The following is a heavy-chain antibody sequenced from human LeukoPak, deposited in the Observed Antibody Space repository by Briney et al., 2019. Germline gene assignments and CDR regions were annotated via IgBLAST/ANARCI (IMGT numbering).Heavy chain of an antibody. V-gene: IGHV1-58*02. CDR3: AAAPIEMQQRGFDY. Sequence: SVKVSCKASGFSFTNSAMQWVQQARGQRLEWIGWIVVASGNTKYAQKFQERVTITRDMSTSTAYMELSSLSPEDTAVYYCAAAPIEMQQRGFDYWGQGTLVTVSS. CDR2: IVVASGNT. CDR1: GFSFTNSA. D-gene: IGHD5-24*01. J-gene: IGHJ4*02.